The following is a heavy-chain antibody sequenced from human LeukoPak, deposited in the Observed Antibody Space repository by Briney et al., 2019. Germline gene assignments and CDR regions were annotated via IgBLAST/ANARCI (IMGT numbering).Heavy chain of an antibody. CDR1: GFTFSRNG. J-gene: IGHJ3*01. CDR2: ILLDGSDK. V-gene: IGHV3-33*01. CDR3: ARNARDSVFDL. Sequence: GGSLRLSCAASGFTFSRNGMHWVRQAPGKGLELVAVILLDGSDKYYADSVTGRFTISRDNSTNTLYLPMNSLRADDTAVYYCARNARDSVFDLWGQGTMVTVSS.